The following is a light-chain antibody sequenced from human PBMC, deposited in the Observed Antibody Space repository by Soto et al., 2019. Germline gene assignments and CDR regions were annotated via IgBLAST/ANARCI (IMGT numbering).Light chain of an antibody. V-gene: IGLV8-61*01. CDR3: VLYMGSGIWV. Sequence: QTVVTQEPSFSVSPGRTVTLTCGLISGSVSPSYYPSWYQQTPGQAPRTLIYSTNTRSSGVPDRFSGSILGNKAALTITGAQADDESDYYCVLYMGSGIWVFGGGTKLTVL. CDR2: STN. CDR1: SGSVSPSYY. J-gene: IGLJ3*02.